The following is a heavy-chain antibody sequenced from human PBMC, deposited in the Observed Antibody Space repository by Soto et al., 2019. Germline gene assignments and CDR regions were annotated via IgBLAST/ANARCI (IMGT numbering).Heavy chain of an antibody. Sequence: SETLSLTCAVYGGSFSGYYWSWIRQPPGKGLEWIGEINHSGSTNYNPSLKSRVTISVDTSKNQFSLKLSSVTAADTAVYYCARGGHCSSTSCYEFDYWGQGTLVTVSS. J-gene: IGHJ4*02. V-gene: IGHV4-34*01. CDR3: ARGGHCSSTSCYEFDY. D-gene: IGHD2-2*01. CDR2: INHSGST. CDR1: GGSFSGYY.